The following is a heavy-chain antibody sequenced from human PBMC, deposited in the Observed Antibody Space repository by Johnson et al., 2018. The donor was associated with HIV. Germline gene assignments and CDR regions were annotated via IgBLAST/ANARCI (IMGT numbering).Heavy chain of an antibody. D-gene: IGHD2-2*01. J-gene: IGHJ3*02. CDR2: ISSSGSTI. CDR3: ARAHPLVADAFDI. Sequence: VQVVESGGGLVRPGGSLRLSCAASGFTFSSYAMSWVRQAPGKGLEWVSAISSSGSTIYYADSVKGRFTISRDNAKNSLYLQMNSLRAEDTAVYYCARAHPLVADAFDIWGQGTMVTVSS. V-gene: IGHV3-48*04. CDR1: GFTFSSYA.